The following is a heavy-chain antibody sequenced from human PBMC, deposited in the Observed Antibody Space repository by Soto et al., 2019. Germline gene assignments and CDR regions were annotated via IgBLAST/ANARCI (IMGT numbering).Heavy chain of an antibody. D-gene: IGHD2-8*01. V-gene: IGHV3-11*01. CDR2: ISSSGRTI. Sequence: GGSLRLSCAASGFTFSDYYMSWIRQAPGKGLEWVSYISSSGRTIYYADSVKGRFTISRDNAKNSLFLQMNSLRAEDTAVYYCARGAIWTKAFDIWGQGTMVTVSS. CDR1: GFTFSDYY. CDR3: ARGAIWTKAFDI. J-gene: IGHJ3*02.